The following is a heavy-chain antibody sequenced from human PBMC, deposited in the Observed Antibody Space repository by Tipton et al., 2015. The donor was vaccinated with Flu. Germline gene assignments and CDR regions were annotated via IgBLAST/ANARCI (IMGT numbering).Heavy chain of an antibody. D-gene: IGHD2-2*01. CDR3: ARDPSLGMPEYLDS. CDR1: GEALGSNYF. CDR2: IHRGGSP. Sequence: GEALGSNYFWGWIRQPPGKGLEWIGNIHRGGSPYHNPSLRSRVTMSVDTSKNQFSLRLSSVTAADTAMYFCARDPSLGMPEYLDSWGQGTLVTVSS. V-gene: IGHV4-38-2*02. J-gene: IGHJ4*02.